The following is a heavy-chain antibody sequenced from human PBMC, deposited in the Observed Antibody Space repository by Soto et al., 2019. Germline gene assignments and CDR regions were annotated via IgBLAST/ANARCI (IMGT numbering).Heavy chain of an antibody. V-gene: IGHV1-18*01. Sequence: ASVKVSCKASGYTFTSYGISWVRQAPGQGLEWMGWISAYNGNTNYAQKFQGWVTMTRDTSISTAYMELSRLRSDDTAVYYCAREATSSSSIYYYYGMDVWGQGTTVTVSS. CDR2: ISAYNGNT. CDR3: AREATSSSSIYYYYGMDV. D-gene: IGHD6-6*01. CDR1: GYTFTSYG. J-gene: IGHJ6*02.